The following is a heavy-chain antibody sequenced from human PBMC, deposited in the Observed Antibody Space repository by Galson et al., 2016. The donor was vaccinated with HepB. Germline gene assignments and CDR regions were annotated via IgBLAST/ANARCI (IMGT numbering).Heavy chain of an antibody. D-gene: IGHD3-3*01. CDR3: ARAIPCYERGPYFDY. J-gene: IGHJ4*02. CDR2: IYHSGLT. CDR1: GGSVSSSDW. V-gene: IGHV4-4*02. Sequence: SETLSLTCAVSGGSVSSSDWWTWVRQPPGKGLEWIGEIYHSGLTNYNPSLKSRVTISIDTSKNQFSLNLSSVIAADTAVYYCARAIPCYERGPYFDYWGQGTLVTVSS.